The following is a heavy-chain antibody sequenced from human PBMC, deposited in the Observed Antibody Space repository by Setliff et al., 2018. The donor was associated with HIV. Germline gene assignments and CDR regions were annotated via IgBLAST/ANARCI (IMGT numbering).Heavy chain of an antibody. V-gene: IGHV3-66*01. CDR1: GFTVSSNY. J-gene: IGHJ5*02. CDR2: IYSGGST. Sequence: LRLSCAASGFTVSSNYMSWVRQAPGKGLEWVSVIYSGGSTYYADSVKGRFTISRDNSKNTLYLQMNSLRAEDTAVYYCAIVVVPAAIFSGLRWFDPWGQGTLVTVSS. CDR3: AIVVVPAAIFSGLRWFDP. D-gene: IGHD2-2*01.